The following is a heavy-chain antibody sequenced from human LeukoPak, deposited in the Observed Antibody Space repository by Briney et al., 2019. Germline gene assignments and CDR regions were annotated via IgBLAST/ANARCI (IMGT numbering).Heavy chain of an antibody. V-gene: IGHV3-33*01. CDR2: VWYDGSNK. D-gene: IGHD1-26*01. Sequence: PGGSLRLSCAASGFTFNSNGMHWVRQAPGKGLEGVALVWYDGSNKYYADSVKGRFTISRDNSKNTLYLQMNSLRAEDTAVYYCARGAQSGGYSGPFDIWGQGTMVTVSS. J-gene: IGHJ3*02. CDR1: GFTFNSNG. CDR3: ARGAQSGGYSGPFDI.